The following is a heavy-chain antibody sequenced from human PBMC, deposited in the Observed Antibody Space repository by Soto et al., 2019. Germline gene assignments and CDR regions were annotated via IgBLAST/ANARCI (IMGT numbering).Heavy chain of an antibody. CDR1: GYTFTGYY. J-gene: IGHJ3*02. Sequence: GASVKVSCKASGYTFTGYYMHWVRQAPGQGLEWKGWINPNSGGTNYAQKFQGWVTMTRDTSISTANKELSRLRSDDTAVYYCARAARESGITGTSGAFDIWGQGTMVTVSS. D-gene: IGHD1-20*01. V-gene: IGHV1-2*04. CDR3: ARAARESGITGTSGAFDI. CDR2: INPNSGGT.